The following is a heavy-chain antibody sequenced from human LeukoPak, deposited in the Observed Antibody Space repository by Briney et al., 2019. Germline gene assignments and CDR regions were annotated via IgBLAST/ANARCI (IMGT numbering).Heavy chain of an antibody. J-gene: IGHJ4*02. CDR3: ATPTDYPAY. V-gene: IGHV3-15*01. CDR2: IKSKTGGGTT. CDR1: GFTFSSAW. D-gene: IGHD4-11*01. Sequence: GGSLRLSCAASGFTFSSAWMSWVRQAPGKGLEWVGRIKSKTGGGTTEYAAPVKGRFTISRDDSKSTLYLQMNSLKTEDTAVYYCATPTDYPAYWGQGTLVTVSS.